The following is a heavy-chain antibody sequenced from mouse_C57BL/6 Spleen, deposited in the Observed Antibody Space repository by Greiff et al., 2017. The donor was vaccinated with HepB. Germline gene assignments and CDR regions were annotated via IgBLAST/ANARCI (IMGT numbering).Heavy chain of an antibody. Sequence: VQLKESGAELVKPGASVKMSCKASGYTFTSYWITWVKQRPGQGLEWIGDIYPGSGSTNYNEKFKSKATLTVDTSSSTAYMQLSSLTSEDSAVYYCARWDWAYYAMDYWGQGTSVTVSS. V-gene: IGHV1-55*01. J-gene: IGHJ4*01. CDR2: IYPGSGST. D-gene: IGHD4-1*01. CDR1: GYTFTSYW. CDR3: ARWDWAYYAMDY.